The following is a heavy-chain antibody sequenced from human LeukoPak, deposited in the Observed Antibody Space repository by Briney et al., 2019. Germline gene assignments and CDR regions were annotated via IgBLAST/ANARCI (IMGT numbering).Heavy chain of an antibody. CDR2: ISYDGSKK. CDR1: GFTFSSYS. J-gene: IGHJ6*02. D-gene: IGHD3-10*01. CDR3: ARDHIVLRGVSSYYYGMDV. Sequence: PGGSLRLSCAASGFTFSSYSMNWVRRAPGKGLEWVALISYDGSKKYYTDSVKGRCTISRDNSKNTLYLQVNSLRPEDTAVYYCARDHIVLRGVSSYYYGMDVWGQGTTVTVSS. V-gene: IGHV3-30*03.